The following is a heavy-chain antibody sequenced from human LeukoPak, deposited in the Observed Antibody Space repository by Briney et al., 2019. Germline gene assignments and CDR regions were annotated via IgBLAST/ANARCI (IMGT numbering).Heavy chain of an antibody. V-gene: IGHV1-69*04. CDR2: IIPIFGIA. CDR1: GGTFSSYA. Sequence: SVKVSCKASGGTFSSYAISWVRQAPGQGLEWIGRIIPIFGIANYAQKFQGRVTITADKSTSTAYMELSSLRSEDTAVYYCARDDGAAAGPSDYWGQGTLVTVSS. J-gene: IGHJ4*02. D-gene: IGHD6-13*01. CDR3: ARDDGAAAGPSDY.